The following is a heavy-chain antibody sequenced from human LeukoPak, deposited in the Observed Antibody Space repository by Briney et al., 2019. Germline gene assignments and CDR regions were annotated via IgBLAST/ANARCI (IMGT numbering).Heavy chain of an antibody. D-gene: IGHD3-16*01. J-gene: IGHJ4*02. V-gene: IGHV3-21*01. CDR2: ISSSSSYI. CDR3: ARAALRGHHFDY. Sequence: GGSLRLSCAASGFTFSSYSMNWVRQAPGKGLEWVSSISSSSSYIYYADSVKGRFTISRDNAKSSLYLQVNSLRAEDTAVYYCARAALRGHHFDYWGQGTLVTVSS. CDR1: GFTFSSYS.